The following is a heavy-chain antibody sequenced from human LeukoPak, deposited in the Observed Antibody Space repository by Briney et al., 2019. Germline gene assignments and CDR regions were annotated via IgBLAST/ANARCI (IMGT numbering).Heavy chain of an antibody. Sequence: GGSLRLSCAASGFTFDDYAMHWVRQAPGEGLEWVSGISWNSGSIGYADSVKGRFTISRDNAKNSLYLRMNSLRAEDTALYYCAKDIASSGYGTGAFDIWGQGTMVTVSS. D-gene: IGHD6-19*01. CDR3: AKDIASSGYGTGAFDI. CDR1: GFTFDDYA. J-gene: IGHJ3*02. CDR2: ISWNSGSI. V-gene: IGHV3-9*01.